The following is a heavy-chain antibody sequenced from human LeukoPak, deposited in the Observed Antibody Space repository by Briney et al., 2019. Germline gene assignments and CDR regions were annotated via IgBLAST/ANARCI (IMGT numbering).Heavy chain of an antibody. V-gene: IGHV1-2*02. CDR1: GYTFTGYY. CDR2: INPNSGGT. D-gene: IGHD3-3*01. CDR3: ARQLSYDSWSSDY. J-gene: IGHJ4*02. Sequence: ASVKVSCKASGYTFTGYYMHWVRQAPGQGLEWMGWINPNSGGTNYAQKFQGRVTMTRDTSISTAYMELSRLRSDDTAVYYCARQLSYDSWSSDYWGQGTLVTVSS.